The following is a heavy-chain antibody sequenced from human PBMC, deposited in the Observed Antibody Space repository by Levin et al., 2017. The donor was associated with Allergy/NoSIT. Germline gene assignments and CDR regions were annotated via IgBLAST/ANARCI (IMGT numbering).Heavy chain of an antibody. Sequence: GGSLRLSCAASGFTLSGSAVHWVRQASGKGLEWLGRIRSKANNYATAYAASVHGRFIISRDDSKNTADLQMNSLKTEDTAVYYCSNYDILTGFLSWGQGTLVTVSS. CDR2: IRSKANNYAT. D-gene: IGHD3-9*01. V-gene: IGHV3-73*01. CDR1: GFTLSGSA. J-gene: IGHJ5*02. CDR3: SNYDILTGFLS.